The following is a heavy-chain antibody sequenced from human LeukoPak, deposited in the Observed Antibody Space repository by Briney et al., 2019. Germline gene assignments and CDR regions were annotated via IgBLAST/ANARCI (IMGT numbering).Heavy chain of an antibody. Sequence: SETLSLTCTVSGGSVSSGNSYWSWIRQPPGKGLEWIGYIYYSGTTNYNPSLKSRVTLSVDTSKNQFSLKLTSVTAADTAVYYRAIYRGYPPYFDYWGRGTLVTVSS. CDR2: IYYSGTT. J-gene: IGHJ4*02. D-gene: IGHD3-22*01. CDR1: GGSVSSGNSY. V-gene: IGHV4-61*01. CDR3: AIYRGYPPYFDY.